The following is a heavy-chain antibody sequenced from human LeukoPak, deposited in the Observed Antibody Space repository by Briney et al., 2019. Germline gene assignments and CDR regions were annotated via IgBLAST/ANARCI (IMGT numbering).Heavy chain of an antibody. D-gene: IGHD1-1*01. CDR1: GGTFSSYA. Sequence: SVKVSCKASGGTFSSYAISWVRQAPGQGLEWMGRIIPILGIANYAQKFQGRVTITADESTSTAYMELSRLRSDDTAVYYCARGRGNDYEWGQGTLVTVSS. CDR2: IIPILGIA. V-gene: IGHV1-69*04. J-gene: IGHJ4*02. CDR3: ARGRGNDYE.